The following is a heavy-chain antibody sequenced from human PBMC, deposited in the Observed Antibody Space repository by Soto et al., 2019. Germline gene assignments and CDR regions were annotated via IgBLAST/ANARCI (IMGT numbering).Heavy chain of an antibody. CDR1: GFTFSNYA. V-gene: IGHV3-30*04. J-gene: IGHJ4*02. CDR2: ISYDGRNK. D-gene: IGHD3-10*01. Sequence: GGSLRLSCAASGFTFSNYAMHWVRQAPGKGLEWVAVISYDGRNKYYADSVKGRFTISRDNSKNTLYLQVNSLRADDTAVYYCARNGSGNYYHFDYWGQGTLVTVSS. CDR3: ARNGSGNYYHFDY.